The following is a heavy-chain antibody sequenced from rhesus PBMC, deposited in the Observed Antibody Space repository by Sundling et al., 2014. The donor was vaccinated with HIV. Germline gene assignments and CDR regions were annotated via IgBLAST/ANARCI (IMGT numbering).Heavy chain of an antibody. Sequence: EVQLAETGGGLVQPGGSLKLSCAASGFTFSNYGMSWVRQAPGKGLEWVSTINSGGGSTYYADSVKGRFTISRDNSNNTLSLQMNSLNAEDTAVYYCARDPNLDWDTFDFWGQGLGVTVSS. D-gene: IGHD3-3*01. V-gene: IGHV3S42*01. CDR1: GFTFSNYG. CDR3: ARDPNLDWDTFDF. J-gene: IGHJ3*01. CDR2: INSGGGST.